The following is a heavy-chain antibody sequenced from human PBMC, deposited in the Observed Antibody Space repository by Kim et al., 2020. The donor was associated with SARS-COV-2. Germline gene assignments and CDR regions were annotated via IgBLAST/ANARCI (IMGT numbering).Heavy chain of an antibody. CDR3: ANPGVFVVVTGATFDI. CDR1: GFTFSSYA. D-gene: IGHD2-21*02. Sequence: GGSLRLSCAASGFTFSSYAMSWVRQAPGKGLEWVSAISGSGGSTYYADSVKGRFTISRDNSKNTLYLQMNSLRAEDTAVYYCANPGVFVVVTGATFDIWGQGTMVTVSS. CDR2: ISGSGGST. J-gene: IGHJ3*02. V-gene: IGHV3-23*01.